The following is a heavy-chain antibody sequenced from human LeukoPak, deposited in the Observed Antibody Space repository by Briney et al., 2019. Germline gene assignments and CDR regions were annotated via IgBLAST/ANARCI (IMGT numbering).Heavy chain of an antibody. J-gene: IGHJ5*02. CDR3: ARGCETVAKPTGNWFDP. V-gene: IGHV1-46*01. D-gene: IGHD4-11*01. CDR1: GYTFTSYY. Sequence: GASVKVSCKASGYTFTSYYMHWVRQAPGQGLEWMGIINPSGGSTNYAQKFQGRVTMTRDTSTSTVYMELSSLRSEDTAVYYCARGCETVAKPTGNWFDPWGQGTLVTVSS. CDR2: INPSGGST.